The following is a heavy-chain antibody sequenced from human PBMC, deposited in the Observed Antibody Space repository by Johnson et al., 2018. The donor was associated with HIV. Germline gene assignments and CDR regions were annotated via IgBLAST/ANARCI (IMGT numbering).Heavy chain of an antibody. CDR1: GFTVSSNY. Sequence: VQLVESGGGLIQPGGSLRLSCAASGFTVSSNYMSWVRQAPGKGLEWVSVIYSGGSTYYADSVKGRFTISRDNSKNTRYLHMNSLRAEDTAVYYCASSFYQQLRAFDIWGQGTMVTVSS. J-gene: IGHJ3*02. CDR3: ASSFYQQLRAFDI. CDR2: IYSGGST. D-gene: IGHD6-13*01. V-gene: IGHV3-53*01.